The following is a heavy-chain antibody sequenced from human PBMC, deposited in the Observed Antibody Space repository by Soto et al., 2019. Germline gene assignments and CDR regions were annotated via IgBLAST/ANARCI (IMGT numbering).Heavy chain of an antibody. CDR1: GFTFDDYA. V-gene: IGHV3-9*01. J-gene: IGHJ6*03. D-gene: IGHD2-2*02. CDR2: ISWNSGSI. CDR3: AKDSYCSSTSCYKGNDYYYMDV. Sequence: EVQLVESGGGLVQPGRSLRLSCAASGFTFDDYAMHWVRQAPGKGLEWVSGISWNSGSIGYADSVKGRFTISRDNAKSSLYLQMNSLRGEDTALYYCAKDSYCSSTSCYKGNDYYYMDVWGKGTTVTVSS.